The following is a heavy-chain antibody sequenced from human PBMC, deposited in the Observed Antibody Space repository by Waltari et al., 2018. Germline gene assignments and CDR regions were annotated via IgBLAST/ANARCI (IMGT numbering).Heavy chain of an antibody. CDR3: ARVGIAARVFDY. Sequence: QVQLQESGPGLVKPSETLSLTCTVSGGPISSHSWSWIRQHPGKGLEWIGYIYYSGSTNYNPSLKSRVTISVDTSKNQFSLKLSSVTAADTAVYYCARVGIAARVFDYWGQGTLVTVSS. V-gene: IGHV4-59*11. J-gene: IGHJ4*02. D-gene: IGHD6-6*01. CDR2: IYYSGST. CDR1: GGPISSHS.